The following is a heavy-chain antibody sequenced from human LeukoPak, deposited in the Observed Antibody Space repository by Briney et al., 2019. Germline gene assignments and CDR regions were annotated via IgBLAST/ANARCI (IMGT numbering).Heavy chain of an antibody. CDR2: IYENGGTT. D-gene: IGHD1-14*01. V-gene: IGHV3-23*01. Sequence: GGSLRLSCVGSGFTFRSHAMSWVRQAPEKGLEFVSGIYENGGTTYYADSVKGRFSISRDNSKNTLYLQMDSLRGEDTAVYYCANPFARGTDYWGQGTLVTVSS. CDR1: GFTFRSHA. CDR3: ANPFARGTDY. J-gene: IGHJ4*02.